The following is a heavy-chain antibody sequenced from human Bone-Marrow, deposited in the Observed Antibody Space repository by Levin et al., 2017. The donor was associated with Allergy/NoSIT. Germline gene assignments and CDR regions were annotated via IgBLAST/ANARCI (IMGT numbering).Heavy chain of an antibody. CDR3: ARHGPAYYHDWSDAFDI. Sequence: SETLSLTCTVSGGSISSSYYWGWIRQPPGRGLEWIAYIYYSGTSYYNPSLGSRVTISVDTSKNQLSLKMSSVTAADTAVYYCARHGPAYYHDWSDAFDIWGQGTMVTVSS. CDR2: IYYSGTS. V-gene: IGHV4-39*01. CDR1: GGSISSSYY. J-gene: IGHJ3*02. D-gene: IGHD3-9*01.